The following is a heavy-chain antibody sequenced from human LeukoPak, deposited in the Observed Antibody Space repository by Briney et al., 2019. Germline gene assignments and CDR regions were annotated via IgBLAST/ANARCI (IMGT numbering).Heavy chain of an antibody. CDR2: IYCSGST. V-gene: IGHV4-59*07. J-gene: IGHJ4*02. CDR3: ALSKNYYDSSVPFDY. D-gene: IGHD3-22*01. Sequence: PDPLSLPCTLWGHFLSLYYGRGLRQPPGKGLEWIGYIYCSGSTDYNASLKSRVTISLDTSKNQFSLKLSSVTAADTAVYYCALSKNYYDSSVPFDYWGQGTLVTVSS. CDR1: GHFLSLYY.